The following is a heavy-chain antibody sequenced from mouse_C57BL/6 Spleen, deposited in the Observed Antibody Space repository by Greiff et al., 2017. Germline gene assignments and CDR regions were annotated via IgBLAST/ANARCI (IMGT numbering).Heavy chain of an antibody. CDR1: GFSFNTYA. J-gene: IGHJ3*01. CDR2: IRSKSNNYAT. V-gene: IGHV10-1*01. Sequence: EVKVEESGGGLVQPKGSLKLSCAASGFSFNTYAMNWVRQAPGKGLEWVARIRSKSNNYATYYADSVKDRFTISRDDSESMLYLQMNNLKTEDTAMYYCVSRTWFAYWGQGTLVTVSA. CDR3: VSRTWFAY.